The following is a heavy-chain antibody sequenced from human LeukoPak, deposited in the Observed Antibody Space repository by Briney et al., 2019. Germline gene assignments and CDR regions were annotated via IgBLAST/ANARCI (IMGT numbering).Heavy chain of an antibody. V-gene: IGHV4-59*01. CDR2: IYYSGST. CDR1: GGSISSYY. J-gene: IGHJ6*02. D-gene: IGHD4-17*01. Sequence: SETLSLTRTVSGGSISSYYWSWIRQPPGKGLEWIGYIYYSGSTNYNPSLKSRVTISVDTSKNQFSLKLSSVTAADTAVYYCARAPGSTVTTTYRYYYYGMDVWGQGTTVTVSS. CDR3: ARAPGSTVTTTYRYYYYGMDV.